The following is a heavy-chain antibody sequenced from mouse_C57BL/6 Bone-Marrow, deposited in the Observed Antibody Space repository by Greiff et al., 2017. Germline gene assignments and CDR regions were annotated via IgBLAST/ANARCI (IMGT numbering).Heavy chain of an antibody. CDR1: GFSLTSYG. CDR2: IWSGGST. J-gene: IGHJ4*01. V-gene: IGHV2-2*01. D-gene: IGHD1-1*01. CDR3: AGITTVVGDYYAMDY. Sequence: QVQLKQSGPGLVQPSQSLSITCTVSGFSLTSYGVHWVRQSPGKGLEWLGVIWSGGSTDYNAAFISRLSISKDNSKSQVFFKMNSLQADDTAIYYCAGITTVVGDYYAMDYWGQGTSVTVSS.